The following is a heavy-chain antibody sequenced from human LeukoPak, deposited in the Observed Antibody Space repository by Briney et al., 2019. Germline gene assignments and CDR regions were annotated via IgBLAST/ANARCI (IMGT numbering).Heavy chain of an antibody. Sequence: SETLSLTCTVSGGSISSYYWSWIRQPPGKGLEWIGYIYYSGSTNYNPSLKSRVTISVDTSKNQFSLKLSSVTAADTAVYYCARGATYSSGTNNWFDPWGQGTLVTVSS. CDR1: GGSISSYY. CDR2: IYYSGST. CDR3: ARGATYSSGTNNWFDP. D-gene: IGHD6-19*01. J-gene: IGHJ5*02. V-gene: IGHV4-59*12.